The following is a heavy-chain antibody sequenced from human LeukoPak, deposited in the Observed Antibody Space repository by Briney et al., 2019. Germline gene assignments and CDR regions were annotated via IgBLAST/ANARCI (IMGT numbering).Heavy chain of an antibody. D-gene: IGHD5-24*01. Sequence: GGSLKLSCTASGFTFSGSTVHWVRQASGKGLEWVGRMRSKANSFVTTYTTSVQGRFTISRDDSKNTAYLQMNSLRTEDMALYYCTTDQFNSFDIWGRGTMVTVSS. CDR3: TTDQFNSFDI. CDR1: GFTFSGST. CDR2: MRSKANSFVT. J-gene: IGHJ3*02. V-gene: IGHV3-73*01.